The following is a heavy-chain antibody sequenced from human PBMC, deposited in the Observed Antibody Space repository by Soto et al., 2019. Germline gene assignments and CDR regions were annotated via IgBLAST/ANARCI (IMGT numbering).Heavy chain of an antibody. V-gene: IGHV4-39*02. CDR2: LYYSGST. CDR3: AREGYSTPCGYYYYGMDV. J-gene: IGHJ6*02. D-gene: IGHD5-18*01. Sequence: QLQLQESGPGLVKPSETLSLTCTVSGGSISSSSYYWGWIRQPPGKGLEWIGSLYYSGSTYYNPSLPSRVAISVDTSKNQCSLRLSSVTAADMAVYYCAREGYSTPCGYYYYGMDVWGQGTTVTVSS. CDR1: GGSISSSSYY.